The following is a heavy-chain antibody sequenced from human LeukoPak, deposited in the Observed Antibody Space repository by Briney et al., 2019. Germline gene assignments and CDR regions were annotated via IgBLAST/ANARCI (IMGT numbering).Heavy chain of an antibody. V-gene: IGHV3-30*04. Sequence: GGSLRLSCAASGFTFNNYAMHWVRQAPGKGLKWVAVIGDDGSNKYYVDSVKGRFTISRDNSNNTVYLQMNSLRAEDTAVYCCARVDDLDAFDTWGQGTLVTVSS. CDR1: GFTFNNYA. D-gene: IGHD2-2*03. J-gene: IGHJ3*02. CDR2: IGDDGSNK. CDR3: ARVDDLDAFDT.